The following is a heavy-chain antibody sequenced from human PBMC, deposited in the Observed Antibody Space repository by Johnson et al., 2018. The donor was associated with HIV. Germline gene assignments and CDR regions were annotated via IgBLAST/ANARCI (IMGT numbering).Heavy chain of an antibody. D-gene: IGHD4-17*01. CDR2: IYSGGTT. CDR3: ARESTPWGADYVGYGFDI. J-gene: IGHJ3*02. CDR1: GFTVSSNY. V-gene: IGHV3-66*01. Sequence: VQLVESGGGVVQPGRSLRLSCAASGFTVSSNYMSWVRQAPGKGLEWVAVIYSGGTTYYADSVKGRFTISRDNSKKSLYLQMNSLRDEDTAVYYCARESTPWGADYVGYGFDIWGQGTMVTVSS.